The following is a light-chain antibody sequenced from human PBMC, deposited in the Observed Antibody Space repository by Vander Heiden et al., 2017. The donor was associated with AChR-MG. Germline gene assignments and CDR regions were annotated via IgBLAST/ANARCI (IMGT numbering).Light chain of an antibody. Sequence: EFVLTQSPATLSLSPGERPPLPCRASQSVSSYLAWYQHRPGQAPRLLIYDASKRATGIPARFSGSGSGTDFTLTISSLEPEDFAVYYCHQRSDWQTFGQGTKVEIK. V-gene: IGKV3D-11*02. CDR3: HQRSDWQT. J-gene: IGKJ1*01. CDR2: DAS. CDR1: QSVSSY.